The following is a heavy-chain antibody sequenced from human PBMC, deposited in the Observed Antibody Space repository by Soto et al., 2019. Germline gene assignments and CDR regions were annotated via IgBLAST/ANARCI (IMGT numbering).Heavy chain of an antibody. CDR2: ISGSGGST. D-gene: IGHD2-2*01. Sequence: GGSLRLSCAASGFTFSSYAMSWVRQAPGKGLEWVSAISGSGGSTYYADSVKGRFTISRDNSKNTLYLQMNSLRAEDTAVYYCAKGFFLEHIVVVPAATTAFDIWGQGTMVTVSS. V-gene: IGHV3-23*01. J-gene: IGHJ3*02. CDR3: AKGFFLEHIVVVPAATTAFDI. CDR1: GFTFSSYA.